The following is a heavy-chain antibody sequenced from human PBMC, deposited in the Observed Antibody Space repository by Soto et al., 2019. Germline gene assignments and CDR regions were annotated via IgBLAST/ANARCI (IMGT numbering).Heavy chain of an antibody. D-gene: IGHD3-22*01. CDR3: ARDHLYDSSGYYYYYGMDV. V-gene: IGHV4-31*03. CDR1: GGSISSGGYY. J-gene: IGHJ6*02. CDR2: IYYSGST. Sequence: PSETLSLTCTVSGGSISSGGYYWSWIRQHPGKGLEWIGYIYYSGSTYYNPSLKSRVTISVDTSKNQFSLQLSSVTAADTAVYYCARDHLYDSSGYYYYYGMDVWGQGTTVTVSS.